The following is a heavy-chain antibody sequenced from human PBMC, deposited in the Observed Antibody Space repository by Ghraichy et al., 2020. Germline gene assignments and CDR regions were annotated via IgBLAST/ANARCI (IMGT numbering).Heavy chain of an antibody. CDR3: ARDRVDLRAFDI. CDR1: GFTFTDYY. D-gene: IGHD3-9*01. V-gene: IGHV3-11*06. CDR2: ISSSGNYT. Sequence: GGCLRLSCAASGFTFTDYYMTWIRQAPGKGLEWVSSISSSGNYTSYADSVKGRFTISRDNAKNSLYVQMNSLRAEDTAVYYCARDRVDLRAFDIWGQGTLVTVSS. J-gene: IGHJ3*02.